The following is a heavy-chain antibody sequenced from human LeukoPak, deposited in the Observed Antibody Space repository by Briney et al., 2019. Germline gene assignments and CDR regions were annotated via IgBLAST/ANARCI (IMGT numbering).Heavy chain of an antibody. Sequence: PSETLSLTCTVSGGSISSSSYYWGWIRHPPGKGLEWIGSIYYSGSTYYNPSLKSRVTISVDTSKNQFSLKLSSVTAADTAVYYCARLVGAPPDVWGKGTTVTVSS. D-gene: IGHD1-26*01. CDR3: ARLVGAPPDV. CDR1: GGSISSSSYY. V-gene: IGHV4-39*01. CDR2: IYYSGST. J-gene: IGHJ6*04.